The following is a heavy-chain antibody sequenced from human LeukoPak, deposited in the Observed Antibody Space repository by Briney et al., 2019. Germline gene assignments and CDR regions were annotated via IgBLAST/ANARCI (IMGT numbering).Heavy chain of an antibody. CDR1: GCSFSSDDYT. D-gene: IGHD6-13*01. J-gene: IGHJ4*02. CDR3: AIVMRQLSYFDT. V-gene: IGHV4-30-2*01. Sequence: TLSLTCVASGCSFSSDDYTWSWLRQPPGKGLDWTGFIHNSGSTYYDPSMKSRIIMSVDPSNNQFSLMMTSMTAVDPALYDCAIVMRQLSYFDTGGQETSFTAPS. CDR2: IHNSGST.